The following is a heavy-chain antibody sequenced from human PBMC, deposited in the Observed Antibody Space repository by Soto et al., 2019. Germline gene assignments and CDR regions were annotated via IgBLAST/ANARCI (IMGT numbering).Heavy chain of an antibody. V-gene: IGHV4-59*01. D-gene: IGHD1-26*01. Sequence: SETLSLTCTVSGGSISSYYWSWIRQPPGKGLEWIGYIYYSGSTNYNPSLKSRVTISVDTSKNQFSLKLSSVTAADTAVYYCARAFSGSYYYFDYWGQGTLVTVSS. J-gene: IGHJ4*02. CDR2: IYYSGST. CDR1: GGSISSYY. CDR3: ARAFSGSYYYFDY.